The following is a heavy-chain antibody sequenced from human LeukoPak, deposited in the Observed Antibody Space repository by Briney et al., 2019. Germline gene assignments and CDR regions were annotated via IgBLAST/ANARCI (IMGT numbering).Heavy chain of an antibody. CDR1: GGSISSGSYY. Sequence: SETLTLTCTVSGGSISSGSYYWGWIRQPPGKGLEWIGGSFYSGITYYNPSFKSRVTMSVDTSKNQFSLKLSSVTAADTAVYFCARLYGSGYHYYGMDAWGQGTTVTVSS. D-gene: IGHD3-22*01. J-gene: IGHJ6*02. CDR2: SFYSGIT. V-gene: IGHV4-39*01. CDR3: ARLYGSGYHYYGMDA.